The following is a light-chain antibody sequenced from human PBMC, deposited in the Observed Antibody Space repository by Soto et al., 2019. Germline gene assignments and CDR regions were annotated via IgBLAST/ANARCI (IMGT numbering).Light chain of an antibody. CDR1: QSISSW. CDR3: QQYNSYWT. Sequence: DIQMTQSPSTLSASVVDRVTITCRASQSISSWLAWYQQKPGKAPKLLIYDASSLESGVPSRFSGSGSGTEFTLTISSLQPDDFATYYCQQYNSYWTFGQGTKWIS. CDR2: DAS. V-gene: IGKV1-5*01. J-gene: IGKJ1*01.